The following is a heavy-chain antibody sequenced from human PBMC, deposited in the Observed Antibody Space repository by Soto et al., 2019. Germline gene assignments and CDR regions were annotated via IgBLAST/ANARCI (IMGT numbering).Heavy chain of an antibody. Sequence: SCKASGYTFTSYYMHWVRQAPGQGLEWMGIINPSGGSTSYAQKFQGRVTMTRDTSTSTVYMELSSLRSEDTAVYYCARDFALRFLEWSLSSYAYYYYYYGMDVWGQGTTVTVSS. CDR1: GYTFTSYY. D-gene: IGHD3-3*01. CDR2: INPSGGST. V-gene: IGHV1-46*01. J-gene: IGHJ6*02. CDR3: ARDFALRFLEWSLSSYAYYYYYYGMDV.